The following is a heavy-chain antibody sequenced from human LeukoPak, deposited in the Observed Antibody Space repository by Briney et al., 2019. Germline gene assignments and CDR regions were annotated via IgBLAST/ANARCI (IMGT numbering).Heavy chain of an antibody. Sequence: PGGSLRLSCAASGFTFSCYGMSWVRQAPGKGLEWVSAIGGSGGSTYYADSVKGRFTISRDNSKNTLYLQMNSLRAEDTAVYYCARDTYYYDSSGFPSYAFDIWGQGTMVTVSS. V-gene: IGHV3-23*01. CDR2: IGGSGGST. J-gene: IGHJ3*02. CDR1: GFTFSCYG. D-gene: IGHD3-22*01. CDR3: ARDTYYYDSSGFPSYAFDI.